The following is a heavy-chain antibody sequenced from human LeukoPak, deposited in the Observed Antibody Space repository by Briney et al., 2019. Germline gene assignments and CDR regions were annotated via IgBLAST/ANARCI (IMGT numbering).Heavy chain of an antibody. CDR1: GYTFTGYY. CDR3: ARDYGSGSLFHYYYYYMDV. Sequence: ASVKVSCKASGYTFTGYYMHWVRQAPGQGLEWMGWINPNSGGTNYAQKFQGRVTITRDTSISTAYMELSRLRSADTAVYYCARDYGSGSLFHYYYYYMDVWGKGTTVTISS. J-gene: IGHJ6*03. D-gene: IGHD3-10*01. V-gene: IGHV1-2*02. CDR2: INPNSGGT.